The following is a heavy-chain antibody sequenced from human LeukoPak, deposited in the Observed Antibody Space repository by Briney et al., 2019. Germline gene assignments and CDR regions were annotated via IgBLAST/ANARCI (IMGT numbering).Heavy chain of an antibody. Sequence: PSETLSLTCTVSGGSISSSGYYWRWIRQPPGKGLVWIGRIYCSGSIYYNPSLTTLVTLSVDTSKNQFSLKLSSVTAADTAVYYCATGGIVVVPAAIGEGAFDIWGQGTMVTVSS. J-gene: IGHJ3*02. D-gene: IGHD2-2*01. V-gene: IGHV4-39*01. CDR3: ATGGIVVVPAAIGEGAFDI. CDR1: GGSISSSGYY. CDR2: IYCSGSI.